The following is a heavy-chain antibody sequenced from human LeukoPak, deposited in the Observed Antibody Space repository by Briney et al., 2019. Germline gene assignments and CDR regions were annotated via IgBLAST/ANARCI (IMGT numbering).Heavy chain of an antibody. CDR2: ISYDGSNK. CDR1: GFTFSSYA. CDR3: ARNTPGIAVAFDY. D-gene: IGHD6-19*01. V-gene: IGHV3-30-3*01. J-gene: IGHJ4*02. Sequence: GGSLRLSCAASGFTFSSYAMHWVRQAPGKGLEWVAVISYDGSNKYYADSVKGRFTISRDNSKNTLYLQMNSLRAEDTAVYYCARNTPGIAVAFDYWGQGTLVTVSS.